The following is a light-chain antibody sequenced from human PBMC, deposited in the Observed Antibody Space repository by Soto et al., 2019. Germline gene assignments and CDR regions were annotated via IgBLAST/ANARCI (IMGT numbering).Light chain of an antibody. J-gene: IGLJ1*01. CDR1: SSNIGAGWP. V-gene: IGLV1-40*01. CDR2: ANT. CDR3: QYYDSTLSARYV. Sequence: QSVLTQPPSVSGAPAQRAAISGTGRSSNIGAGWPVHWFQQRPGTPPKLLTVANTIRPSGVPDLFSASTSGTSASLPSIGLQAEDEGDYYCQYYDSTLSARYVFGTGTKLTVL.